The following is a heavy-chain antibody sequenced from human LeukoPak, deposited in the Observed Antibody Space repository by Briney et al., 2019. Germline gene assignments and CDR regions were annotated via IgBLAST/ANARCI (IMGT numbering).Heavy chain of an antibody. V-gene: IGHV4-59*01. D-gene: IGHD3-22*01. J-gene: IGHJ4*02. Sequence: SETLSLTCTVSGGSISRYYWSWIRQPPGKGLEWIGYIYYSGSTNYNPSLKSRVTISVDTSKNQFSLKLSSVTAADTAVYYCARWGKIHNYYDSSGYYYWGQGTLVTVSS. CDR2: IYYSGST. CDR3: ARWGKIHNYYDSSGYYY. CDR1: GGSISRYY.